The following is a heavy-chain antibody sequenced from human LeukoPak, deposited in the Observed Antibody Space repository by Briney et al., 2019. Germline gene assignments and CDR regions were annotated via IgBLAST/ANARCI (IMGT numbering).Heavy chain of an antibody. CDR1: GGSISSYY. CDR2: IYTSGST. D-gene: IGHD4/OR15-4a*01. V-gene: IGHV4-4*07. Sequence: SETLSLTCTVSGGSISSYYWSWIRQPAGKGLEWIGRIYTSGSTNYNPSLNSRLSMSVDTPNKQFSLNLRSVTAADTAVYYCVRGPYGASISNWFDPWGQGLLVTVSS. CDR3: VRGPYGASISNWFDP. J-gene: IGHJ5*02.